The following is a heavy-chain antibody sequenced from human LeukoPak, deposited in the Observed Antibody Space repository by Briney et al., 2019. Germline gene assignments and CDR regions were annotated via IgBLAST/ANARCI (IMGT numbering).Heavy chain of an antibody. V-gene: IGHV4-59*11. CDR1: GGSISSHY. D-gene: IGHD3-9*01. CDR3: ASADYDMAFDI. CDR2: IYYSGST. Sequence: SEPLSLTCTVSGGSISSHYWSWIRQPPGKGLEWIGYIYYSGSTDYNPSLKSRFTMSVDTSKNQFSLKLSSVTAADTAVYYCASADYDMAFDIWGQGTMVTVSS. J-gene: IGHJ3*02.